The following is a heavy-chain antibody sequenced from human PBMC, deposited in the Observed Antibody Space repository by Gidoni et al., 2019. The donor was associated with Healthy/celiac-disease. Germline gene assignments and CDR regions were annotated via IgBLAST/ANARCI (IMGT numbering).Heavy chain of an antibody. CDR2: IYYSGNT. Sequence: QLQLQASGPGLVKPSETLSLTCTVSGGSISSSSYYWGWVRQPPGKGLEWIGRIYYSGNTYYYPSLKGRGTMSMDTSKNQFSLKLGSVTAADTAVYYCARHRGWTMVSFALDYWGQGTLVTVSS. V-gene: IGHV4-39*01. D-gene: IGHD3-10*01. CDR3: ARHRGWTMVSFALDY. CDR1: GGSISSSSYY. J-gene: IGHJ4*02.